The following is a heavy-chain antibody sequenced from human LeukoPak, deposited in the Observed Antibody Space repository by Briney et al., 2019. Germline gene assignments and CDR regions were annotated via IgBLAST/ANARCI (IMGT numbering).Heavy chain of an antibody. CDR3: SRLTEYQGFDY. D-gene: IGHD7-27*01. CDR2: INHSGST. J-gene: IGHJ4*02. V-gene: IGHV4-34*01. Sequence: SETLSLTCAVYGGSFSGYYWSWIRQPPGKGLEWIGEINHSGSTNYNPSLKSRVTILVDTSKNQFSLKLSSVTAADTALYYCSRLTEYQGFDYWGQGILVTVSS. CDR1: GGSFSGYY.